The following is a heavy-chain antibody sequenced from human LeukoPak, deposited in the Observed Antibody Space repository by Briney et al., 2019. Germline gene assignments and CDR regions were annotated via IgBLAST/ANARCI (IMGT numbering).Heavy chain of an antibody. J-gene: IGHJ6*03. CDR3: AREIYYYMDV. Sequence: GGSLRLSCAASGFTVGSNYMSWVRQAPGKGLEWVSVIYSGGSTYYADSVKGRFTISRDNAKNSLYLQMNGLRAEDTAVYYCAREIYYYMDVWGKGTTVTVSS. V-gene: IGHV3-53*01. CDR1: GFTVGSNY. CDR2: IYSGGST.